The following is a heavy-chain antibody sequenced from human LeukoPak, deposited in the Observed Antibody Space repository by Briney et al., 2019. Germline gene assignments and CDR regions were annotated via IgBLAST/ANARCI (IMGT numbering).Heavy chain of an antibody. CDR3: ASSMVTRGELDY. CDR2: INHSGST. J-gene: IGHJ4*02. Sequence: SETLSLTCAVYGGSFSGYYWSWIRQPPGKGLEWIGEINHSGSTNYNPSLKSRVTISVDTSKNQFSLKPSSVTAADTAVYYCASSMVTRGELDYWGQGTLVTVSS. V-gene: IGHV4-34*01. D-gene: IGHD4-23*01. CDR1: GGSFSGYY.